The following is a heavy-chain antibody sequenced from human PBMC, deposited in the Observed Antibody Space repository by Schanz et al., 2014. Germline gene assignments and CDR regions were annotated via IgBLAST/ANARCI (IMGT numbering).Heavy chain of an antibody. CDR1: GATFNSYA. D-gene: IGHD4-17*01. CDR2: IIPPLRQT. Sequence: QVRLVQSGAAVKKPGSSVTVSCKSSGATFNSYAFGWVRQAPGQGFEWVGSIIPPLRQTRYAQKFEERVIITADTSTTTVYMDLASLTSDDTAVYFCARIIDGDHLYWGQGTLVTVSS. V-gene: IGHV1-69*04. CDR3: ARIIDGDHLY. J-gene: IGHJ4*02.